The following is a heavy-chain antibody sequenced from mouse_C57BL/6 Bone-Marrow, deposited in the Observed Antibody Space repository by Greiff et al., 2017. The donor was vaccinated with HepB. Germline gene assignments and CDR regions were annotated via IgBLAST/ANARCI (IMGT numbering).Heavy chain of an antibody. CDR1: GYTFTDYE. V-gene: IGHV1-15*01. D-gene: IGHD1-1*01. Sequence: VQLQQSGAELVRPGASVTLSCKASGYTFTDYEMHWVKQTPVHGLEWIGAIDPETGGTAYNQKFKGKAILTADKSSSTAYMELRSLTSEDSAVYYCTRAKVPDYYGSRGFDYWGQGTTLTVSS. CDR3: TRAKVPDYYGSRGFDY. CDR2: IDPETGGT. J-gene: IGHJ2*01.